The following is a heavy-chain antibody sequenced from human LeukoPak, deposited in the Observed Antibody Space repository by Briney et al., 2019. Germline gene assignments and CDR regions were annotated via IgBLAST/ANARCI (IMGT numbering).Heavy chain of an antibody. CDR3: ARVAVSRKMIHFDY. CDR2: INPNSGGT. J-gene: IGHJ4*02. V-gene: IGHV1-2*02. Sequence: GASVTVCFTASGYTFTGYYMPWVRQAPGQGLELMGWINPNSGGTNYAQKFQGRVTMTRDTSISTAYMELSRLRSDDTAVYYCARVAVSRKMIHFDYWGQGTLVTVSS. D-gene: IGHD6-19*01. CDR1: GYTFTGYY.